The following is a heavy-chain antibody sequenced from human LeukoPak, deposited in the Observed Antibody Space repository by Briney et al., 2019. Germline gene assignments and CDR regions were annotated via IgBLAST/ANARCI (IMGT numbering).Heavy chain of an antibody. J-gene: IGHJ6*02. V-gene: IGHV3-30*18. D-gene: IGHD3-10*01. Sequence: PGGSLRLSCAASGFTFSSYGMRWVRQAPGKGLEWVAVISYDGSNKYYADSVKGRFTISRDNSKNTLYLQMNSLRAEDTAVYYCAKSLRFGELSNHLTSYYYYGMDVWGQGTTVTVSS. CDR1: GFTFSSYG. CDR2: ISYDGSNK. CDR3: AKSLRFGELSNHLTSYYYYGMDV.